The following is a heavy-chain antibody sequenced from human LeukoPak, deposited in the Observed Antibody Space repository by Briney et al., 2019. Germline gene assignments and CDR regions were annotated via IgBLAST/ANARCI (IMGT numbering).Heavy chain of an antibody. D-gene: IGHD3-16*02. V-gene: IGHV3-7*01. CDR3: ARSLVEVYYYYMDV. Sequence: PGGSLRLSCEGTGFSFGIYWMSWVRQAPGKGLEWVANINEDGSEKYYVDSVKGRFTISRDNGKNALYLQLNSLRAEDTAIYYCARSLVEVYYYYMDVWGEGTTVTISS. CDR2: INEDGSEK. J-gene: IGHJ6*03. CDR1: GFSFGIYW.